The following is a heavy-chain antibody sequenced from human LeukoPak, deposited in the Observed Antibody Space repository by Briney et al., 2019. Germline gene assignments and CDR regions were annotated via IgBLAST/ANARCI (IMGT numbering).Heavy chain of an antibody. J-gene: IGHJ3*02. CDR3: APISGSYPDDAFDI. CDR2: IGGSDDT. D-gene: IGHD3-10*01. CDR1: GFSLSDYP. Sequence: GDSLRLSCVASGFSLSDYPMTWVRQSPGKGLEWVSTIGGSDDTYYADSVKGRFTISRDTSKNTLYLQMNSLRAEDTAVYYCAPISGSYPDDAFDIWGQGTMVTVSS. V-gene: IGHV3-23*01.